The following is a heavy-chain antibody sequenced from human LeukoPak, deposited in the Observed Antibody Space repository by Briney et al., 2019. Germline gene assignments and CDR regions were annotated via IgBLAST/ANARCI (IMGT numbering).Heavy chain of an antibody. V-gene: IGHV3-64D*06. CDR2: ISSNGGST. CDR3: ARERTGSYDPHFDY. J-gene: IGHJ4*02. CDR1: GFTFSSYA. D-gene: IGHD1-26*01. Sequence: GGSLRLSCSASGFTFSSYAMHWVRQAPGKGLEYVSAISSNGGSTYYADSVKGRFTISRDNSKNTLYLQMSSLRAEDTAVYYCARERTGSYDPHFDYWGQGTLVTVSS.